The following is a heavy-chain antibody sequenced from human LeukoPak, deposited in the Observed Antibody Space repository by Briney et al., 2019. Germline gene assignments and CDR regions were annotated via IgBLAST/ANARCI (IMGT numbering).Heavy chain of an antibody. Sequence: ASVKVSCKASGGTFSSYAISWVRQAPGQGLEWMGGIIPIFGTANYAQKFQGRVTITADESTSTAYMELSSLRSEDTAVYYCASSDYGARGDAFGIWGQGTMVTVSS. CDR2: IIPIFGTA. V-gene: IGHV1-69*01. CDR3: ASSDYGARGDAFGI. CDR1: GGTFSSYA. D-gene: IGHD4-17*01. J-gene: IGHJ3*02.